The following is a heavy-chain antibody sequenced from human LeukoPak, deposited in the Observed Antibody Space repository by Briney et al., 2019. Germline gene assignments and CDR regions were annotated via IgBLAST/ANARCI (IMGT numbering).Heavy chain of an antibody. CDR2: INHSRST. D-gene: IGHD3-16*01. CDR3: ARARGGGAGDY. J-gene: IGHJ4*02. Sequence: PSETLSLTCAVYGGSFSGYYWSWIRQPPGKGLEWIGEINHSRSTNYNPSLKSRVTISVDTSKNQFSLKLSSVTAADTAVYYCARARGGGAGDYWGQGTLVTVSS. V-gene: IGHV4-34*01. CDR1: GGSFSGYY.